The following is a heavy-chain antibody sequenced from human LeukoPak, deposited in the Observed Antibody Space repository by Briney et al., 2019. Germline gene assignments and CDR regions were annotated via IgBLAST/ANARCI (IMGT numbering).Heavy chain of an antibody. V-gene: IGHV4-30-4*01. CDR1: GGSISSGDYY. Sequence: SSETLSLTCTVSGGSISSGDYYWSWIRQPPGKGLEWIGYIYYSGSTYYNPSLKSRVTISVDTSKNQFSLKLSSVTAADTAVYYCARGGDGYNPGAFDIWGQGTMVTVSS. CDR2: IYYSGST. CDR3: ARGGDGYNPGAFDI. J-gene: IGHJ3*02. D-gene: IGHD5-24*01.